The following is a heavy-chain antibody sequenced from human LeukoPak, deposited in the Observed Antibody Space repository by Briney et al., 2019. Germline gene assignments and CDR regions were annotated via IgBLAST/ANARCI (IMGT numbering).Heavy chain of an antibody. J-gene: IGHJ6*02. CDR2: IYSAGST. D-gene: IGHD5-18*01. Sequence: PGGSLRPSCAASGFTVSSNYMSWVRQAPGKGLEWVSVIYSAGSTYYADSVKGRFTISRDNSKNTLYLQMNSLRADDTAVYYCARANPEYSYGQAYYGMDVWGQGTTVTVSS. CDR3: ARANPEYSYGQAYYGMDV. CDR1: GFTVSSNY. V-gene: IGHV3-53*01.